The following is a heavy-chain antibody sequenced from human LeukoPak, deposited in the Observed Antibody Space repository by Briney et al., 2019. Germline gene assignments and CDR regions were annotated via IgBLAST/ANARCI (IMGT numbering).Heavy chain of an antibody. CDR2: IIPILGIA. CDR1: EGTFSSYA. J-gene: IGHJ6*02. Sequence: SVKVSCKASEGTFSSYAISWVRQAPGQGLEWMGRIIPILGIANYAQKFQGRVTITADKSTSTAYMELSSLRSEDTAVYYCARVWSYGMDVWGQGTTVTVSS. D-gene: IGHD2-21*01. CDR3: ARVWSYGMDV. V-gene: IGHV1-69*04.